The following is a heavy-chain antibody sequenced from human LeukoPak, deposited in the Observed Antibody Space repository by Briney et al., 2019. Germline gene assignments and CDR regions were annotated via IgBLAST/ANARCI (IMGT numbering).Heavy chain of an antibody. Sequence: GESLKISCKGSGYSFTSYWIGWVRQMPGKGLEWMGIIYPGDSDTRYSPSFQGQVTISAGKSISTAYLQWSSLKASDTAMYYCARPAAAFDYYYYMDVWGKGTTVTVSS. CDR3: ARPAAAFDYYYYMDV. D-gene: IGHD2-2*01. CDR2: IYPGDSDT. CDR1: GYSFTSYW. V-gene: IGHV5-51*01. J-gene: IGHJ6*03.